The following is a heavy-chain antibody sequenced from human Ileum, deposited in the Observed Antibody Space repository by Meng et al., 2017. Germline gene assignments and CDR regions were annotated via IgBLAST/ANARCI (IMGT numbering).Heavy chain of an antibody. D-gene: IGHD7-27*01. J-gene: IGHJ4*02. CDR2: TYYRSRWYN. V-gene: IGHV6-1*01. CDR1: GDSVSSDTGA. CDR3: AGKDWGEGLDF. Sequence: HVQLQQSGPGLVKPSQTLSLTCAIPGDSVSSDTGAWNWIRQSPSRGLEWLGRTYYRSRWYNNYAVSVKSRITINPDTSKNQFSLQLNSVTPDDTAVYYCAGKDWGEGLDFWDQGTLVTVS.